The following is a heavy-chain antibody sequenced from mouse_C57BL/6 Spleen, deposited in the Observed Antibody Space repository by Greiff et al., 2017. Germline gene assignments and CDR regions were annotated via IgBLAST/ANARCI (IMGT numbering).Heavy chain of an antibody. CDR3: TRWGGYGAMDY. J-gene: IGHJ4*01. CDR2: IDPETGGT. CDR1: GYTFTDYE. V-gene: IGHV1-15*01. D-gene: IGHD2-2*01. Sequence: QVQLQQSGAELVRPGASVTLSCKASGYTFTDYEMHWVKQTPVHGLEWIGAIDPETGGTAYNQKFKGKAILTADKSSSTAYMELRSLTSEDSAVYYGTRWGGYGAMDYWGQGTSVTVSS.